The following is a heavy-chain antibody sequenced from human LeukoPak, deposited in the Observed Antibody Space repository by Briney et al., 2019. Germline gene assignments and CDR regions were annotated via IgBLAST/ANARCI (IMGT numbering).Heavy chain of an antibody. V-gene: IGHV1-2*06. D-gene: IGHD2-2*02. CDR1: GYTFTGYY. Sequence: ASVKVSCKASGYTFTGYYMHWVRQAPGQGLEWMGRINPNSGGTNYAQKFQGRVTMTRDTSISTAYMELSRLRSDDTAVYYRARDIIVVVPAAIPFDYWGQGTLVTVSS. CDR2: INPNSGGT. J-gene: IGHJ4*02. CDR3: ARDIIVVVPAAIPFDY.